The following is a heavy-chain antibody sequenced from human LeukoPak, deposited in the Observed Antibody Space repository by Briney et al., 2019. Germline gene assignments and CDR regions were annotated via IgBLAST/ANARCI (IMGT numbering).Heavy chain of an antibody. CDR1: VGSIGNAIYW. J-gene: IGHJ4*02. CDR2: ISYNGIT. Sequence: SETLSLTCLVSVGSIGNAIYWWVWFRQPPGEGLAWIASISYNGITSYNPSLRSRVTISIDTSKKQLSLSLTSMTAPDTTIYYCARLPSTDYSIDYWGQGTLVTVSA. V-gene: IGHV4-39*01. D-gene: IGHD3-22*01. CDR3: ARLPSTDYSIDY.